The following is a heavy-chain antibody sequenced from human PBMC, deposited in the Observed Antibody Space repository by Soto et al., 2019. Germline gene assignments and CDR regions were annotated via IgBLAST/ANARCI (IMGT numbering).Heavy chain of an antibody. CDR1: GGSMSSYY. V-gene: IGHV4-59*01. CDR3: ARMNYYDTSGYPFDY. J-gene: IGHJ4*02. CDR2: IYLRGTT. Sequence: SXTLSLTCTVSGGSMSSYYWSWIRQPPVKGLEWIGYIYLRGTTHYPPSLKSRVTMPADTSKNPFSLNLNSVTAADTAVYYCARMNYYDTSGYPFDYWGQGMMVTVSS. D-gene: IGHD3-22*01.